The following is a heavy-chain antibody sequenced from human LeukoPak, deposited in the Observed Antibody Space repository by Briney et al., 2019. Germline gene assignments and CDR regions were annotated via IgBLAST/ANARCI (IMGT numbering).Heavy chain of an antibody. CDR1: GGSFSGYY. V-gene: IGHV4-34*01. CDR3: ARGYYDSSSPFDY. J-gene: IGHJ4*02. Sequence: PSETLSLTCAVYGGSFSGYYWSWIRQPPGKGLEWIGEINHSGSTNYNPSLKSRVTISVDTSKNQFSLKLSSVTAADTAVYYCARGYYDSSSPFDYWGQGTLVTVSS. CDR2: INHSGST. D-gene: IGHD3-22*01.